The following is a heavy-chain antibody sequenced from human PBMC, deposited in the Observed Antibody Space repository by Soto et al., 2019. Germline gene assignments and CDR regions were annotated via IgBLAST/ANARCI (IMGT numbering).Heavy chain of an antibody. V-gene: IGHV5-10-1*04. D-gene: IGHD6-19*01. CDR1: GYRFTSYW. CDR3: ARERGIAVAQAYNWFDP. Sequence: GESLKIFCKVSGYRFTSYWNSWGRQRPGKGLEWMGRIDHSDSYTNYSPSFQGQVTISADKSSSTAYLQWSSLKASDTAMYYCARERGIAVAQAYNWFDPWGQGTLVTVSS. CDR2: IDHSDSYT. J-gene: IGHJ5*02.